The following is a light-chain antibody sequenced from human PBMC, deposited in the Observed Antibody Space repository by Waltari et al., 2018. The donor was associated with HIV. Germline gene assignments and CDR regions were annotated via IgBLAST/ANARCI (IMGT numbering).Light chain of an antibody. CDR2: SNI. CDR1: SSNFGSNT. Sequence: QSVPTQPPSASGTPGQRVTISCSGSSSNFGSNTVNWYQQLPGTAPKLLIYSNIQRPSGVPDRFSGSKSGTSASMAISGLQSDDEADYYCAAWDDSLNGLWVFGGGTKLTVL. CDR3: AAWDDSLNGLWV. V-gene: IGLV1-44*01. J-gene: IGLJ3*02.